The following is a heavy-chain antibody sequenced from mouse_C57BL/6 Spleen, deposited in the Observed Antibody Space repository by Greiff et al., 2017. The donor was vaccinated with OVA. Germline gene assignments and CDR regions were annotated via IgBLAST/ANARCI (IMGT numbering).Heavy chain of an antibody. D-gene: IGHD2-5*01. CDR1: GYTFTDYN. CDR2: INPNNGGT. V-gene: IGHV1-18*01. CDR3: ARREYSNYLYAMDY. J-gene: IGHJ4*01. Sequence: EVQLQQSGPELVKPGASVKIPCKASGYTFTDYNMDWVKQSHGKSLEWIGDINPNNGGTISNQKFKGKATLTVDKSSSTAYMEHRSLTSEDTAVYYCARREYSNYLYAMDYWGQGTSVTVSS.